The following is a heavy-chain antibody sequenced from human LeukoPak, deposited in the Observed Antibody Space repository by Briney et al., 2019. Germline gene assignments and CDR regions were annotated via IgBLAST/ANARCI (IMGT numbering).Heavy chain of an antibody. V-gene: IGHV3-20*04. CDR3: ARDHFGDNLGSDY. CDR2: INWNGDST. J-gene: IGHJ4*02. D-gene: IGHD4-17*01. Sequence: PAGSLRLSCAASGFTFDDYGTSWVRQAPGKGLEWFSGINWNGDSTGYADSVQGRFTISRDNAKTSLYLQMNSLRAEDTALYYCARDHFGDNLGSDYWGQGTLVTVFS. CDR1: GFTFDDYG.